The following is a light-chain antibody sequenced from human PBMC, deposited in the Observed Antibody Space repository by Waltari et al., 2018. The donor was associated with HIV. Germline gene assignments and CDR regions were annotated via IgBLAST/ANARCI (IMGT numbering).Light chain of an antibody. Sequence: QSVLTQPASVSGSPGKSITISCSGTRSDVGAYNLVSWYRQNPGKAPQVIIFQDTKRPSGIADRFSGSKSGKTASLTISGLRLEDQGNYYCCSYAGRNTYVFGSGTEVSVL. J-gene: IGLJ1*01. CDR1: RSDVGAYNL. CDR3: CSYAGRNTYV. V-gene: IGLV2-23*01. CDR2: QDT.